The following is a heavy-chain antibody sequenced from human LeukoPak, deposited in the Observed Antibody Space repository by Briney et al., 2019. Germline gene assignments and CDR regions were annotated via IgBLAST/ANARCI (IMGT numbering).Heavy chain of an antibody. CDR3: ARDARYYYDSSGYYPDAFDI. CDR1: GFTFSSYS. CDR2: VSSSSSYI. V-gene: IGHV3-21*01. J-gene: IGHJ3*02. D-gene: IGHD3-22*01. Sequence: GGPLRLSCAVSGFTFSSYSMNWVRQAPGKGREWVSSVSSSSSYIYYADPVKGRFTISRDNAKNSLYLQMNSLRAEDTAVYYCARDARYYYDSSGYYPDAFDIWGQGTMVTVSS.